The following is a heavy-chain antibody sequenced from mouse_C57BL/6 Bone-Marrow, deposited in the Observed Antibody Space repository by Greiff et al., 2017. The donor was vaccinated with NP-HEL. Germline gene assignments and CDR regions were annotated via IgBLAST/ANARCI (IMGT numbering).Heavy chain of an antibody. V-gene: IGHV1-69*01. D-gene: IGHD1-1*01. CDR3: ARWYSWNYFDY. CDR1: GYTFTSYW. Sequence: QVQLQQPGAELVMPGASVKLSCKASGYTFTSYWMHWVKQRPGQGLEWIGEIDPSDSYTNYNQKFKGKSTLTVDKSSSTAYMQLSSLTSEDSAVYDCARWYSWNYFDYWGQGTTLTVSS. CDR2: IDPSDSYT. J-gene: IGHJ2*01.